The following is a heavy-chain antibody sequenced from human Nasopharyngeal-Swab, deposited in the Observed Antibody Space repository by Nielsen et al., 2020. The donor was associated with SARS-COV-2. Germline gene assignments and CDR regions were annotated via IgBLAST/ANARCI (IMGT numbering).Heavy chain of an antibody. D-gene: IGHD2-2*01. J-gene: IGHJ6*02. CDR3: ARVYCSSTSCFYGMDV. V-gene: IGHV1-46*01. Sequence: ASVKVSGKASGYTHTSDYMHGVRQAPGQGLEWMGIINPSGGSTSYAQKFQGRVTMTRDTSTSTAYMELSSLRSEDTAVYYCARVYCSSTSCFYGMDVWGQGTTVTVSS. CDR2: INPSGGST. CDR1: GYTHTSDY.